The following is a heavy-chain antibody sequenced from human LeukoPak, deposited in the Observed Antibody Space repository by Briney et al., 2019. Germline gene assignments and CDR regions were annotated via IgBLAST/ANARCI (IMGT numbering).Heavy chain of an antibody. J-gene: IGHJ4*02. CDR1: GGSFSGYY. V-gene: IGHV4-34*01. D-gene: IGHD5-18*01. CDR3: ARGLYSYGYPSDY. Sequence: SETLSLTCAVYGGSFSGYYWSWIRQPPGKGLEWIGEINHSGSTNYNPSLKSRVTISVDTSKNQFSLKLSSVTAADTAVYYCARGLYSYGYPSDYWGQGTLVTVS. CDR2: INHSGST.